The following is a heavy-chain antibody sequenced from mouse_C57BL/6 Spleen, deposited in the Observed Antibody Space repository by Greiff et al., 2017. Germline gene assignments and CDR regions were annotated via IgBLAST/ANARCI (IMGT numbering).Heavy chain of an antibody. J-gene: IGHJ4*01. V-gene: IGHV5-12*01. CDR2: ISNGGGST. Sequence: EVNLVESGGGLVQPGGSLKLSCAASGFTFSDYYMYWVRQTPEKRLEWVAYISNGGGSTYYPDTVKGRFTISRDNAKNTLYLQMSRLKSEDTAMYYCARHDYGNGDYWGQGTSVTVSS. CDR3: ARHDYGNGDY. CDR1: GFTFSDYY. D-gene: IGHD2-1*01.